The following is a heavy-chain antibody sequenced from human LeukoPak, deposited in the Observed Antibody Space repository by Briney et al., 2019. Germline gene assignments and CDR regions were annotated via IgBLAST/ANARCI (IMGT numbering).Heavy chain of an antibody. D-gene: IGHD3-22*01. V-gene: IGHV1-8*03. CDR1: GYTFTNYD. Sequence: ASVKVSCKASGYTFTNYDINWVRQATGQGLEWMGWMNPNSGDTGYAQKFQGRVTITRNTSISTAYMELSSLRSEDTAVYFCARGRQWGIPMIVVASMDVWGKGTTVTVSS. J-gene: IGHJ6*03. CDR3: ARGRQWGIPMIVVASMDV. CDR2: MNPNSGDT.